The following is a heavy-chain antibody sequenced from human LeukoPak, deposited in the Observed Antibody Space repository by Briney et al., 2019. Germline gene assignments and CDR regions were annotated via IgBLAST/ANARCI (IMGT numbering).Heavy chain of an antibody. J-gene: IGHJ4*02. V-gene: IGHV4-59*08. CDR1: GGSISSYY. D-gene: IGHD6-19*01. CDR3: ARLIVAVAGPHYLDY. Sequence: SETLSLTCTVSGGSISSYYWSWIRQPPGKGLEWIAYIYYSGSTNYNPSLKSRVTISADTSKNQFSLKLSSVTAADTAVYYCARLIVAVAGPHYLDYWGQGTLVTVSS. CDR2: IYYSGST.